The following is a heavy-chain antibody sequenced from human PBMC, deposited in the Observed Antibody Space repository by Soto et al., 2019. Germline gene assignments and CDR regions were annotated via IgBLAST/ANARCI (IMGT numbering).Heavy chain of an antibody. CDR1: GGTFSSYT. V-gene: IGHV1-69*04. D-gene: IGHD3-10*01. CDR2: IIPILGIA. J-gene: IGHJ4*02. CDR3: ARDPGSGSYDY. Sequence: SVKVSCKASGGTFSSYTISWVRQAPGQGLEWMGRIIPILGIANYAQKFQGRVTITADKSTSTAYMELSSLRSEDTAVYYCARDPGSGSYDYWGQGTLVTVSS.